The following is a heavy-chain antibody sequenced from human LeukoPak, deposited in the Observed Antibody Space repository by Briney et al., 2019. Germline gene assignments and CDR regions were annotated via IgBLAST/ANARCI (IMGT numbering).Heavy chain of an antibody. D-gene: IGHD4-17*01. CDR1: GFTFNTYA. V-gene: IGHV3-23*01. CDR2: ISGRDGST. J-gene: IGHJ4*02. CDR3: AKDPMTTVTTVDSD. Sequence: GGSLRLSCAASGFTFNTYAMSWVRQAPGKGLEWVSVISGRDGSTYYADSVKGRFIISRDNSKNTPYLLMNSLRAEDTAVYYCAKDPMTTVTTVDSDWGQGTLVTVSS.